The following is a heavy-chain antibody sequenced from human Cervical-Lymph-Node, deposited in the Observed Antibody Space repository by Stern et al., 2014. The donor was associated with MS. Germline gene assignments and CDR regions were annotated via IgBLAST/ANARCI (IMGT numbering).Heavy chain of an antibody. CDR3: TSGGVFTANSFDN. CDR2: IRSKINNYAT. J-gene: IGHJ4*02. CDR1: GFVFSGSA. D-gene: IGHD2-21*02. V-gene: IGHV3-73*01. Sequence: EVQLVESGGGLVQPGGSLKLSCAASGFVFSGSAMHWVRQASGEGLECVGRIRSKINNYATTYAASVQGRFTISRDDSKNTLYLHMNSLKTEDSALYYCTSGGVFTANSFDNWGQGSLVTVSS.